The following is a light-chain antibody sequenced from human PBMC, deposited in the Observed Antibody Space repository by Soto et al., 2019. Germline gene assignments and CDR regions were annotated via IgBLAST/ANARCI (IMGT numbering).Light chain of an antibody. V-gene: IGKV3-15*01. Sequence: EIVLTQSPATLSVSPGERATLSCRASQSINNNLAWYQVTAGQAPRLLIYGASTRATGIPARFSGSGSGTDCTLTISSLQSEDFADYYGHQYDAWLTFGGGTKVGI. J-gene: IGKJ4*01. CDR2: GAS. CDR3: HQYDAWLT. CDR1: QSINNN.